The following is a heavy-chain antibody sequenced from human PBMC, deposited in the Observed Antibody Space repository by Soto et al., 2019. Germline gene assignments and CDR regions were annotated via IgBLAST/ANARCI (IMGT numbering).Heavy chain of an antibody. CDR2: IVVGSGNT. Sequence: SVKVSCKASGFTFTSSAVQWVRQARGQRVEWIGWIVVGSGNTNYAQKFQERVTITRDMSTSTAYMELSSLRSEDTAVYYCAADGIAARPSDYWGQGTLVTVSS. CDR3: AADGIAARPSDY. CDR1: GFTFTSSA. V-gene: IGHV1-58*01. J-gene: IGHJ4*02. D-gene: IGHD6-6*01.